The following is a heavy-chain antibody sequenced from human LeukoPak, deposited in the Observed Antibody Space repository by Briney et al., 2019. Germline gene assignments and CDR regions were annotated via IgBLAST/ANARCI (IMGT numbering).Heavy chain of an antibody. J-gene: IGHJ4*02. CDR3: ARVDCSSTSCYDPKSYFDY. Sequence: SETLSLTCTVSGGSISSYYWSWIRQPPGKGLEWIGSIYHSGSTYYNPSLKSRVTISVDTSKNQFSLKLSSVTAADTAVYYCARVDCSSTSCYDPKSYFDYWGQGTLVTVSS. CDR2: IYHSGST. D-gene: IGHD2-2*01. CDR1: GGSISSYY. V-gene: IGHV4-38-2*02.